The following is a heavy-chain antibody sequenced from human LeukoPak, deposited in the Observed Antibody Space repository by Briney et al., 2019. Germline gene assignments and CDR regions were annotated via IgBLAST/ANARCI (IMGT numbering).Heavy chain of an antibody. CDR3: AKDAMVYAWYHFDY. V-gene: IGHV3-23*01. J-gene: IGHJ4*02. CDR2: ISSSGTGT. D-gene: IGHD2-8*01. Sequence: GGSLRLSCAASGFTFSSYAMTWVRQAPGKGLEWVSGISSSGTGTNYAESVKGRFTISRDNSKNTLYLQMNSLRAEDTAVYFCAKDAMVYAWYHFDYWGQGTLVTVSS. CDR1: GFTFSSYA.